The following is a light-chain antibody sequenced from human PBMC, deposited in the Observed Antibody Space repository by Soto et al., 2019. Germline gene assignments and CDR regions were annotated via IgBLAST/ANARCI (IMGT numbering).Light chain of an antibody. Sequence: QSVLTQPASVSGSPGQSITISCTGTSSDVGGYKYVSWYQQHPGKAPKLMISEVSNRPSGVSNRFSGSKSANTASLTISGLQAEDEADYYCQSYDSSLSGSGVFGGGTKLTVL. CDR2: EVS. J-gene: IGLJ3*02. CDR3: QSYDSSLSGSGV. V-gene: IGLV2-14*01. CDR1: SSDVGGYKY.